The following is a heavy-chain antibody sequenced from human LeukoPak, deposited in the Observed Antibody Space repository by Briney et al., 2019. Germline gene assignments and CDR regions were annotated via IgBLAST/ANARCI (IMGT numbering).Heavy chain of an antibody. CDR2: ISSSSSYI. D-gene: IGHD5-18*01. V-gene: IGHV3-21*01. Sequence: RGSLRLSCAASGFTFSSYSMNWVRQAPGKGLEWVSSISSSSSYIYYADSVKGRFTISRDNAKNSLYLQMNSLRAEDTAVYYCARVKTAMVTLGAFDIWGQGTMVTVSS. J-gene: IGHJ3*02. CDR3: ARVKTAMVTLGAFDI. CDR1: GFTFSSYS.